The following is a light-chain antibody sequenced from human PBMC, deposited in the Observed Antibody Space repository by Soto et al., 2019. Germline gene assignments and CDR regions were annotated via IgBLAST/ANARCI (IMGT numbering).Light chain of an antibody. CDR1: QSINTN. J-gene: IGKJ3*01. V-gene: IGKV1-39*01. Sequence: DIEMTQAPSSLSASVGGTVTITCRASQSINTNLNWYQHKVGEAPKLLIYAASSLQSGVPSRFRGSPSETHFTLTTSSLQPEDFATYYCQQSYDNLTFGPGTKVDIK. CDR2: AAS. CDR3: QQSYDNLT.